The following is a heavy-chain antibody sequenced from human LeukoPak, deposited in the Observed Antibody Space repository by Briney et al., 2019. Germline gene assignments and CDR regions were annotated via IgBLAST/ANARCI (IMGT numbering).Heavy chain of an antibody. CDR1: GYTLTGYY. Sequence: VASVKVSCKASGYTLTGYYMHWVRQAPGQGLEWMGWINPNSGGTNYAQKFQGRVTITTDESTSTAYMELSSLRSEDTAVYYCASITYYDGSDYWGQGTLVTVSS. V-gene: IGHV1-2*02. J-gene: IGHJ4*02. CDR2: INPNSGGT. CDR3: ASITYYDGSDY. D-gene: IGHD3-10*01.